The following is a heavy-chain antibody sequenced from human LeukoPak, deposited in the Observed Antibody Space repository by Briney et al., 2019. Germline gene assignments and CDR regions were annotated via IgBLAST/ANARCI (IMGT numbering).Heavy chain of an antibody. CDR3: ARDSEAYYYDSSGYYYSGYYFDY. V-gene: IGHV4-34*01. J-gene: IGHJ4*02. D-gene: IGHD3-22*01. CDR2: INHSGST. CDR1: GGSFSGCY. Sequence: SETLSLTCAVYGGSFSGCYWSWIRQPPGKGLEWIGEINHSGSTNYNPSLKSRVTISVDTSKNQFSLKLSSVTAADTAVYYCARDSEAYYYDSSGYYYSGYYFDYWGQGTLVTVSS.